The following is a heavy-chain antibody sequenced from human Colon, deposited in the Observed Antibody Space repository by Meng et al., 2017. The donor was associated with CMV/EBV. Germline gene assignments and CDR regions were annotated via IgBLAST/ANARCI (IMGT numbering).Heavy chain of an antibody. CDR2: ISHDETYK. V-gene: IGHV3-30*19. Sequence: LTCVASGFSFSSHGMHWVPQAPGKGLEGVAFISHDETYKHYTDSVRGRFTLSRDNSRNTLYLQMHSVTVADTAVDYCARDQFYYFDQWGQGTLVTVSS. J-gene: IGHJ4*02. CDR1: GFSFSSHG. D-gene: IGHD2/OR15-2a*01. CDR3: ARDQFYYFDQ.